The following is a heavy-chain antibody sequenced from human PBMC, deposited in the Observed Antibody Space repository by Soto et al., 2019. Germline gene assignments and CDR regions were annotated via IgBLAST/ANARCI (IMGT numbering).Heavy chain of an antibody. D-gene: IGHD5-18*01. CDR3: ARAQDTAMVCFFDY. J-gene: IGHJ4*02. Sequence: HPGGSLRLSCAASGFTFSSYWMSWVRQAPGKGLEWVANIKEDGSEKYYVDSVKGRFTISRDNAKNSLYLQMNSLRAEDTAVYYCARAQDTAMVCFFDYWGQGTLVTVSS. CDR1: GFTFSSYW. CDR2: IKEDGSEK. V-gene: IGHV3-7*03.